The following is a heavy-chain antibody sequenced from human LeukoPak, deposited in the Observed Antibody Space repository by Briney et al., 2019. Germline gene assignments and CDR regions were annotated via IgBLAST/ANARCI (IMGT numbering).Heavy chain of an antibody. CDR2: INDSGST. CDR3: ATRYYDILTGRTYSDY. Sequence: SETLSLTCAVYGGSFSGYYWSWIRQPPGKGLEWIGEINDSGSTNYDPSLKSRVTISIDTSKNQFSLKLSSVTAADTAVYYCATRYYDILTGRTYSDYWGQGTLVTVSS. J-gene: IGHJ4*02. D-gene: IGHD3-9*01. CDR1: GGSFSGYY. V-gene: IGHV4-34*01.